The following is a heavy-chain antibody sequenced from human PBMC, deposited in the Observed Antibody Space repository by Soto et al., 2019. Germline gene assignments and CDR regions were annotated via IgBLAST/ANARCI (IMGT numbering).Heavy chain of an antibody. V-gene: IGHV3-48*02. J-gene: IGHJ6*02. Sequence: GGSLRLSCAASGFTFSSYSINWVRQAPGKGLEWFSYITSDSSTISYADSVKGRFTVSRDNAKNSLYLQMNSLRDEDTAVYYCARVGRGVYGMDVWGQGTSVPVSS. CDR1: GFTFSSYS. CDR3: ARVGRGVYGMDV. CDR2: ITSDSSTI. D-gene: IGHD2-8*01.